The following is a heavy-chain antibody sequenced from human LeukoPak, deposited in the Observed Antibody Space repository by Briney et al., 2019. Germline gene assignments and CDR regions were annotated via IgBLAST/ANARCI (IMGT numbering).Heavy chain of an antibody. CDR3: AKVVVIYYFDY. CDR1: GFTFSSTW. D-gene: IGHD3-22*01. V-gene: IGHV3-7*03. Sequence: GGSLRLSCAGSGFTFSSTWMTWVRQAPGKGPEWVANIKQDGSEKKYVDSVKGRFTISRDNAKNSLYLQMNSLRVEDTAVYYCAKVVVIYYFDYWGQGTLVTVSS. J-gene: IGHJ4*02. CDR2: IKQDGSEK.